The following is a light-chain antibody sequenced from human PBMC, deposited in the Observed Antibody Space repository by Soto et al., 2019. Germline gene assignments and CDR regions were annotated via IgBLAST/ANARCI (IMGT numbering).Light chain of an antibody. CDR1: QSISSY. CDR2: PAS. CDR3: QQSYSTPYT. Sequence: DIQMTQSPSSLSASVGDRVTITCRASQSISSYLKLYQQKPGKAPKLLIYPASSLQSGVPSRFSGSGSGTDFTLPISSLQPEDFATYYCQQSYSTPYTFGQGTKLEIK. V-gene: IGKV1-39*01. J-gene: IGKJ2*01.